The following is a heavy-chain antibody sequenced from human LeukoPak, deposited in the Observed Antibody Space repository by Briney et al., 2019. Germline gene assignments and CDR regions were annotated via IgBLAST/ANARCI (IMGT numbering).Heavy chain of an antibody. V-gene: IGHV3-23*01. J-gene: IGHJ4*02. CDR2: ISGSGSSI. CDR1: GFIFSSYA. D-gene: IGHD3-3*01. Sequence: PGGSLRLSCAASGFIFSSYAMSWVRQAPGKGLQWVSTISGSGSSIYYADSVRGRFTISRDNSKNTLYLQMNSLRAEDTAVYYCAKDGDFWSGYYYYFDYWGQGTLVTVSS. CDR3: AKDGDFWSGYYYYFDY.